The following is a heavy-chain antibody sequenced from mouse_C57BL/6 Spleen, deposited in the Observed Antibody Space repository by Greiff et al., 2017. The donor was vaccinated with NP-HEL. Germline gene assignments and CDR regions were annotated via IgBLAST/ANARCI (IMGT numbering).Heavy chain of an antibody. CDR1: GYAFTNYL. CDR3: ARSGTTVVDAMDY. Sequence: VQLVESGAELVRPGTSVKVSCKASGYAFTNYLIEWVKQRPGQGLEWIGVINPGSGGTNYNEKFKGKATLTADKSSSTAYMQLSSLTSEDSAVYFCARSGTTVVDAMDYWGQGTSVTVSS. V-gene: IGHV1-54*01. CDR2: INPGSGGT. D-gene: IGHD1-1*01. J-gene: IGHJ4*01.